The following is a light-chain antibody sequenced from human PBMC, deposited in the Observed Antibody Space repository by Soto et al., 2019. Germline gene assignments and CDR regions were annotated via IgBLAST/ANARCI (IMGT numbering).Light chain of an antibody. V-gene: IGKV3-15*01. Sequence: ETVVTQSPATLSMSPGERATFSCRTSQSVRSNLAWYQQKPGQAPRLLIYGASTRATGIPDRFSGSGSGTEFSLTIGSLQSEDFVVYYCQQYNNWPPNTFGQGTKVEIK. CDR1: QSVRSN. CDR2: GAS. J-gene: IGKJ2*01. CDR3: QQYNNWPPNT.